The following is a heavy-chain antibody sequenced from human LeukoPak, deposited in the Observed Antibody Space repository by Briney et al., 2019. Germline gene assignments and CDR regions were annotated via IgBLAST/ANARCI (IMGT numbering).Heavy chain of an antibody. CDR3: ARDQKWGLDYYYGMDV. CDR1: GGSISSYY. CDR2: IYYSGST. J-gene: IGHJ6*02. Sequence: SETLSLTCTVSGGSISSYYWSWIRQPPGKGLEWIGYIYYSGSTNYNPSLKSRVTISVDTSKNQFSLQLSSVTAADTAVYYCARDQKWGLDYYYGMDVWGQGTTVTVSS. D-gene: IGHD2-21*01. V-gene: IGHV4-59*01.